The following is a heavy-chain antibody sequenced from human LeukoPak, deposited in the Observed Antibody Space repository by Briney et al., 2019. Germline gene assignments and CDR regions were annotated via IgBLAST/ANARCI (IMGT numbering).Heavy chain of an antibody. Sequence: PGGSLRLSCAASGFTFSTFAMHWVRQAPGKGLEWVALISHDGSNKWYADSVKGRFTISRDNSKNTLYLQMNSLRAEDTAVYYCARDAVDTANAVWGQGTTVTVSS. D-gene: IGHD5-18*01. CDR2: ISHDGSNK. V-gene: IGHV3-30*03. CDR1: GFTFSTFA. J-gene: IGHJ6*02. CDR3: ARDAVDTANAV.